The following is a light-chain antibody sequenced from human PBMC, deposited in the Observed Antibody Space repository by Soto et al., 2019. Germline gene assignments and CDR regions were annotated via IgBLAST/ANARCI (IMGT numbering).Light chain of an antibody. CDR1: SSDIGAYNY. CDR2: EVT. V-gene: IGLV2-8*01. J-gene: IGLJ3*02. Sequence: QSALTQPPSASGSLGQSVTIPCTGTSSDIGAYNYVSWYQQEPGKAPKLVIYEVTRRLSGVPDRFSGSKSGNTASLTVPGLQAEDEADYYCNSYAGGNWVFGGGTKVTVL. CDR3: NSYAGGNWV.